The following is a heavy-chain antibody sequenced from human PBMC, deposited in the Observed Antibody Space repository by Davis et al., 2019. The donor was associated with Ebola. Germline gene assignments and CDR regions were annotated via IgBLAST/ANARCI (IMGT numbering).Heavy chain of an antibody. J-gene: IGHJ2*01. D-gene: IGHD4-17*01. Sequence: GGSLRLSCAASGFTVSSNYMSWVRQAPGKGLEWVSVIYSGGSTYYADSLKGRFTISRDNSKNTLYLQMNSLRAEDTAVYYCTRHVSGDFWYFDLWGRGTLVTVSS. CDR1: GFTVSSNY. CDR3: TRHVSGDFWYFDL. V-gene: IGHV3-53*01. CDR2: IYSGGST.